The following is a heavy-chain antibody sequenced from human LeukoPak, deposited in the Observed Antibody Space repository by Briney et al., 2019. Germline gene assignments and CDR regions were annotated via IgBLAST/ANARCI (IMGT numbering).Heavy chain of an antibody. CDR1: GCTFSSYA. J-gene: IGHJ4*02. V-gene: IGHV3-23*01. CDR3: AKHGYSYGYELRVDY. Sequence: PGGSLRLSCAASGCTFSSYAMSWVRQAPGKGLEWVSAISGSGGSTYYADSVKGRFTISRDNSKNTLYLQMNSLRAEDTAVYYCAKHGYSYGYELRVDYWGQGTLVTVSS. CDR2: ISGSGGST. D-gene: IGHD5-18*01.